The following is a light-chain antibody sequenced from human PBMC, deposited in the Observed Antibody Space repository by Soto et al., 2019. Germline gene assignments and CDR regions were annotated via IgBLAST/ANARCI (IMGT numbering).Light chain of an antibody. CDR2: GAS. CDR3: QHYNNWPPWT. J-gene: IGKJ1*01. Sequence: EIVMTQSPATLPVSPGERATLSCRASQSVSINLAWYQQKPGQAPRLLIYGASTRATGIPARFSGSGSGTEFTLTINSLQSEDFAVYYCQHYNNWPPWTFGQGTKVEIK. CDR1: QSVSIN. V-gene: IGKV3-15*01.